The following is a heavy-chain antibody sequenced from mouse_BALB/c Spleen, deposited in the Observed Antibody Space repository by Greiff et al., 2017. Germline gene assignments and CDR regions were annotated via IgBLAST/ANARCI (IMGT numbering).Heavy chain of an antibody. D-gene: IGHD2-10*01. CDR1: GYTFTDYN. CDR3: ARSYYGNFDYYFDY. CDR2: IYPYNGGT. Sequence: EVQLQQSGPELVKPGASVKISCKASGYTFTDYNMHWVKQSHGKSLEWIGYIYPYNGGTGYNQKFKSKATLTVDNSSSTAYMELRSLTSEDSAVYYCARSYYGNFDYYFDYWGQGTTLTVSS. V-gene: IGHV1S29*02. J-gene: IGHJ2*01.